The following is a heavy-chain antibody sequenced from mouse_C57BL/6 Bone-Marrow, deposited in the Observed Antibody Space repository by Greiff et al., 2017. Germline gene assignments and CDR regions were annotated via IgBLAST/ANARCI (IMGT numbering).Heavy chain of an antibody. CDR3: ARLDYYGSSGYFDV. CDR2: IYPGSGST. J-gene: IGHJ1*03. D-gene: IGHD1-1*01. V-gene: IGHV1-55*01. Sequence: QVQLQQPGAELVKPGASVKMSCKASGYTFTSYWITWVKQRPGQGLEWIGDIYPGSGSTNYNEKFKSKATLTVYTSSSTAYMQLSSLTSEDSAVYYCARLDYYGSSGYFDVWGTGTTVTVSS. CDR1: GYTFTSYW.